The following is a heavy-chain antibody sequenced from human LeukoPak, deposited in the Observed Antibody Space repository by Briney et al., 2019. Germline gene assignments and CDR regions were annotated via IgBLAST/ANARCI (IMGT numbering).Heavy chain of an antibody. D-gene: IGHD2-15*01. CDR3: ARTPYYYYYMDV. CDR2: IYYRGNT. J-gene: IGHJ6*03. V-gene: IGHV4-39*07. Sequence: SETLSLTCTVSGGSISSSSYYWGWIRQPPGKGLEWIGSIYYRGNTYYNPSLKSRVTISADTSKQQFSLKLSSVNAADTAVYYCARTPYYYYYMDVWGKGTPVTVSS. CDR1: GGSISSSSYY.